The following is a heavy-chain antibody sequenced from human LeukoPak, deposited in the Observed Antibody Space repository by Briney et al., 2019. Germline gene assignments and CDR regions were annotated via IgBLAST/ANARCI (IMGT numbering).Heavy chain of an antibody. CDR1: GGTFSSYA. CDR3: ARSRGYCSGGSCYSAHFDY. D-gene: IGHD2-15*01. Sequence: SVKVSCKASGGTFSSYAIRWVRQAPGQGLEWMGGIIPIFGTANYAQKFQGRVTITADESTSTAYMELSSLRSEDTAVYYCARSRGYCSGGSCYSAHFDYWGQGTLVTVSS. CDR2: IIPIFGTA. J-gene: IGHJ4*02. V-gene: IGHV1-69*01.